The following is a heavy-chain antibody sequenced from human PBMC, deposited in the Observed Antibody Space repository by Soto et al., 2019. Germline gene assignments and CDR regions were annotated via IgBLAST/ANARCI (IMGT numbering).Heavy chain of an antibody. CDR2: VSGRGANT. CDR1: GFTFSSYT. Sequence: DVQLVESGGGFVQPGGSLRVSCAASGFTFSSYTMGWVRQAPGKGLEWVSSVSGRGANTYYADSVKGRFTISRDNSKNTIYRDKTNMRVEDKAVYYCAKDRGGFACGWEYFDFWGQVALVIVSS. D-gene: IGHD6-19*01. CDR3: AKDRGGFACGWEYFDF. J-gene: IGHJ4*02. V-gene: IGHV3-23*04.